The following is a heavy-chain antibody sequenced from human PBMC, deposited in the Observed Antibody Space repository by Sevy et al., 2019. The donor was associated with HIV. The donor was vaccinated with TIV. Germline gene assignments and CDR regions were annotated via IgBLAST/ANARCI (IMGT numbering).Heavy chain of an antibody. CDR3: ARAFCNAGRGYSLAY. Sequence: ASVKVSCKVSGYTFSTYRITWVRQAPGQGLEWMGWISPHNGDTNYARKLQGKVSMTTDTSTTTAYMELRGLTSDDTALYYCARAFCNAGRGYSLAYWGQGTLVTVSS. V-gene: IGHV1-18*01. D-gene: IGHD2-15*01. CDR1: GYTFSTYR. CDR2: ISPHNGDT. J-gene: IGHJ4*02.